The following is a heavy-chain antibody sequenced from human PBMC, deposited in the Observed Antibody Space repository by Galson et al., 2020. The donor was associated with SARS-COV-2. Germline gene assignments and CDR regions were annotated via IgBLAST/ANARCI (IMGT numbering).Heavy chain of an antibody. V-gene: IGHV3-30-3*01. D-gene: IGHD5-18*01. CDR1: GFTFSSYA. CDR3: AREGDTAMVTWVDY. CDR2: ISYDGSNK. J-gene: IGHJ4*02. Sequence: TGGSLRLSCAASGFTFSSYAMHWVRQAPGKGLEWVAVISYDGSNKYYADSVKGRFTISRDNSKNTLYLQMNSLRAEDTAVYYCAREGDTAMVTWVDYWGQGTLVTVSS.